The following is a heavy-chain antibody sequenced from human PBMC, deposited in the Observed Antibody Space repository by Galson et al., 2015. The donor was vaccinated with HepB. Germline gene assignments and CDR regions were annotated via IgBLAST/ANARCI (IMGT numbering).Heavy chain of an antibody. D-gene: IGHD6-13*01. J-gene: IGHJ6*02. Sequence: SLRLSCAASGFNFSTYSMHWVRLAPGKGLEWVAVTSYDETYKYYGESEKGRFTISRDNSKTTLYMQMNSLRPEDTGVYFCAKEVLEGCSWPRSLYYYGMGVWGQGTPVTVSS. CDR3: AKEVLEGCSWPRSLYYYGMGV. V-gene: IGHV3-30*04. CDR1: GFNFSTYS. CDR2: TSYDETYK.